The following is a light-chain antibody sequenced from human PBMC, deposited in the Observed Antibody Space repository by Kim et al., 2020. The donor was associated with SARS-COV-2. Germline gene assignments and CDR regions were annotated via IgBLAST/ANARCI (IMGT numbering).Light chain of an antibody. CDR2: ADT. Sequence: RVTISCTGSSSNIGAGYDVHWYQQLPGRAPKLLIFADTRRPSGVPDRLSGSKSGTSASLAITGLQAEDEADYYCQSYDSRLSGWVFGGGPTLTVL. CDR3: QSYDSRLSGWV. J-gene: IGLJ3*02. V-gene: IGLV1-40*01. CDR1: SSNIGAGYD.